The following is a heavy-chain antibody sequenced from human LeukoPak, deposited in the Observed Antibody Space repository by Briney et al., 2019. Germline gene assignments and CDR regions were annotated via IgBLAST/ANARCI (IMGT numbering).Heavy chain of an antibody. J-gene: IGHJ4*02. CDR1: GDTVTGFS. V-gene: IGHV1-24*01. Sequence: ASVKVSCKVSGDTVTGFSIHRVRQAPGHGLEWMGGFDPEDGARIFAQKFQGRVTMTEDTSTDTAYMDLSSLRSGDTAVYYCATGYTYDYSLYWGQGTLVTVSS. D-gene: IGHD5-18*01. CDR2: FDPEDGAR. CDR3: ATGYTYDYSLY.